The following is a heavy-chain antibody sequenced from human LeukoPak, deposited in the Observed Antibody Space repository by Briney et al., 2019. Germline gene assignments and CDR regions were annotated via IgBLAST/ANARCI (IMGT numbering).Heavy chain of an antibody. D-gene: IGHD2-15*01. J-gene: IGHJ4*02. V-gene: IGHV3-30*02. Sequence: GESLRLSCATSGFSFSFYGMHWVRQAPGKGLEGVAFIQNDGSFTFYADSVQGRFSISRDNSKNTLFLQMNSLRADDTALYYCAKTSDQLLYSKFDFWGQGTLVTVSS. CDR1: GFSFSFYG. CDR3: AKTSDQLLYSKFDF. CDR2: IQNDGSFT.